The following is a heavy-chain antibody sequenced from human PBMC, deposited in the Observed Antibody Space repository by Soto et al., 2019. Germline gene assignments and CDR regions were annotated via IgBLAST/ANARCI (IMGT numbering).Heavy chain of an antibody. J-gene: IGHJ5*02. CDR1: GFTFSNAW. CDR3: TTEVGDYVWGSYREDNWFDP. D-gene: IGHD3-16*02. CDR2: IKSKTDGGTT. V-gene: IGHV3-15*01. Sequence: EVQLVESGGGLVKPGGSLRLSCAASGFTFSNAWMSWVRQAPGKGLEWVGRIKSKTDGGTTDYAAPVKGRFTMSRDDSKNMVYLQMNSLKTEDTAVYYCTTEVGDYVWGSYREDNWFDPWGQGTLVTVSS.